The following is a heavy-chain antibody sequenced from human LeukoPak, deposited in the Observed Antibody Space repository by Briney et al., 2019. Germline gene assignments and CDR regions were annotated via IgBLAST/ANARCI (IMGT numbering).Heavy chain of an antibody. CDR2: IYYSGST. D-gene: IGHD6-19*01. CDR1: GFTFSDYY. V-gene: IGHV4-39*01. CDR3: ASPSSGIAVAGTGFDY. J-gene: IGHJ4*02. Sequence: PGGSLRLSCTVSGFTFSDYYMSWIRQPPGKGLEWIGSIYYSGSTYYNPSLKSRVTISVDTSKNQFSLKLSSVTAADTAVYYCASPSSGIAVAGTGFDYWGQGTLVTVSS.